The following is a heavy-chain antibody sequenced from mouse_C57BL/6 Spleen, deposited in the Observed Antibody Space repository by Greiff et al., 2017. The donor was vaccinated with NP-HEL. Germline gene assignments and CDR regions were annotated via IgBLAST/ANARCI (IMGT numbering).Heavy chain of an antibody. J-gene: IGHJ3*01. CDR3: ARDYYGSSYFAY. V-gene: IGHV1-55*01. CDR1: GYTFTSYW. D-gene: IGHD1-1*01. Sequence: QVQLQQPGTELVKPGASVKLSCKASGYTFTSYWMHWVKQRPGQGLEWIGDIYPGSGSTNYNEKFKSKATLTVDTSSSTAYMQLSSLTSEDSAVYYCARDYYGSSYFAYWGQGTLVTVSA. CDR2: IYPGSGST.